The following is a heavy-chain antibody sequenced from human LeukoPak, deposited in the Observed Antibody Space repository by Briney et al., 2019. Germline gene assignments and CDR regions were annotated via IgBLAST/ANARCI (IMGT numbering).Heavy chain of an antibody. V-gene: IGHV1-69*04. Sequence: SVKVSCKASGGTFSSYAISWVRQASGQGLEWMGRVIPILGIANYAQKFQGRVTITADKSTSTAYMELSSLRSEDTAVYYCASGGGSSWSVLYDYWGQGTLVTVSS. CDR1: GGTFSSYA. CDR2: VIPILGIA. J-gene: IGHJ4*02. D-gene: IGHD6-13*01. CDR3: ASGGGSSWSVLYDY.